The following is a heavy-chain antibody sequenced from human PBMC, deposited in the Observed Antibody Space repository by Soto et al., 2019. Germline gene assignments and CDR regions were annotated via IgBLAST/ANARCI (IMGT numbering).Heavy chain of an antibody. V-gene: IGHV4-30-2*01. D-gene: IGHD5-12*01. CDR2: IYHSGST. Sequence: PSETLSLTCAVSGGSITSGDYSWSWIRQPPGKGLEWIGYIYHSGSTYYNPSLKSRVIISIDRSKNQFSLKLSSVTAADTAVYYCARANPMEIVLDYWGQGTLVTVSS. CDR1: GGSITSGDYS. J-gene: IGHJ4*02. CDR3: ARANPMEIVLDY.